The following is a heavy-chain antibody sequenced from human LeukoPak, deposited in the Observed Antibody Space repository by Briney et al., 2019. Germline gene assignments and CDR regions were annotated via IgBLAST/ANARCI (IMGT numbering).Heavy chain of an antibody. CDR1: GCTVTSYA. CDR3: ARRYYDSTGYYSLDY. D-gene: IGHD3-22*01. V-gene: IGHV3-23*01. J-gene: IGHJ4*02. CDR2: ISGSGGTT. Sequence: PGGSLRRSCAASGCTVTSYARTWVRQTPGNWLDWVAAISGSGGTTYYADSVKGRFTISRDNSKNTLYLQMNSLRAEDTAIYYCARRYYDSTGYYSLDYWGQGTLVTVSS.